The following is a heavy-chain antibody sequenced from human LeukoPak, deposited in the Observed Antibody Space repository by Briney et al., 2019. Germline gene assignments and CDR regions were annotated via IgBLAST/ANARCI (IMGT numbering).Heavy chain of an antibody. Sequence: PGGSLRLSCAASGFTFSSYAMSWVRQAPGKGLEWVSAITDSGGSPYYGASVKGRFTISRDNSKKSLYLQMNSLRAEDTAVYYCAKGSSSSRPYYFEYWGRGILVTVSS. D-gene: IGHD6-6*01. CDR3: AKGSSSSRPYYFEY. J-gene: IGHJ4*02. CDR1: GFTFSSYA. V-gene: IGHV3-23*01. CDR2: ITDSGGSP.